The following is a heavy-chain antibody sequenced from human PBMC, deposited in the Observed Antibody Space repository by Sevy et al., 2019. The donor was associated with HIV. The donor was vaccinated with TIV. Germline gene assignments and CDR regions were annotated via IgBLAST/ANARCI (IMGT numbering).Heavy chain of an antibody. CDR1: GFAFSGST. D-gene: IGHD3-3*01. CDR2: ISASGSVT. Sequence: GGSLRLSCAASGFAFSGSTVHWVRQASGKGLEWVSTISASGSVTYYSDSVRGRFTISRDNSRNTVSLQMNSLRVEDTAIYYCVKDTPFRRFTLSGMAGAHEYYFDYWGQGTRVTVSS. V-gene: IGHV3-23*01. CDR3: VKDTPFRRFTLSGMAGAHEYYFDY. J-gene: IGHJ4*02.